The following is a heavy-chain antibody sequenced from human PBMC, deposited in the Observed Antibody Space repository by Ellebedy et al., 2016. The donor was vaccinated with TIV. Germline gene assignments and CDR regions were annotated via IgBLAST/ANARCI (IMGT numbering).Heavy chain of an antibody. D-gene: IGHD2-21*01. V-gene: IGHV3-30*02. CDR2: IRGDGNTR. Sequence: GESLKISCAASSFNLSNYDMHWVRQAPGQGREWVALIRGDGNTRYYADSVKGRFAISRDNSKNTLYLQMNSLRAEDTALYYCATESDVKHRQALDCWGQGTQVTVSS. CDR1: SFNLSNYD. CDR3: ATESDVKHRQALDC. J-gene: IGHJ4*02.